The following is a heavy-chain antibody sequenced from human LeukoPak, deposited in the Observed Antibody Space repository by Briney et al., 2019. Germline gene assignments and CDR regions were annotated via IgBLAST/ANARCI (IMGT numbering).Heavy chain of an antibody. CDR3: ARGGPITGTTGDWFDP. D-gene: IGHD1-7*01. CDR1: GGSISSSSYY. J-gene: IGHJ5*02. V-gene: IGHV4-39*07. Sequence: SETLSLTCTVSGGSISSSSYYWGWIRQPPGKGLEWIGSIYHSGSTYYNPSLKSRVTISVDTSKNQFSLKLSSVTAADTAVYYCARGGPITGTTGDWFDPWGQGTLVTVSS. CDR2: IYHSGST.